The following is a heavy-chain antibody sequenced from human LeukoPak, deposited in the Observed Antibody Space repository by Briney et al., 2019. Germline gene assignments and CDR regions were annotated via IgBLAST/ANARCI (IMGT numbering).Heavy chain of an antibody. CDR2: ISYDGSNK. CDR1: GFTFSSYA. Sequence: GGSLRLSCAASGFTFSSYAMHWVRQAPGKGLEWVAVISYDGSNKYYADSVKGRFTISRDNSKNTLYLQMNSLRAEDTAVYYCARPEDIVVVVAASYWGQLTLVTASS. D-gene: IGHD2-15*01. V-gene: IGHV3-30*04. CDR3: ARPEDIVVVVAASY. J-gene: IGHJ4*02.